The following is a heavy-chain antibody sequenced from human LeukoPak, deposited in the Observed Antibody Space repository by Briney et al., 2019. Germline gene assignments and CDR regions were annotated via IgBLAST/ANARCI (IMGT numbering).Heavy chain of an antibody. CDR2: MNPNSGNT. D-gene: IGHD4-17*01. Sequence: ASVKVSCKASGYTFTSYDINWVRQATGQGLEWMGWMNPNSGNTGYAQKFQGRVTMTRNTSISTAYMELSSLRSEDTAVYYSAIAVTTVSAGAFDIWGQGTMVTVSS. CDR1: GYTFTSYD. CDR3: AIAVTTVSAGAFDI. V-gene: IGHV1-8*01. J-gene: IGHJ3*02.